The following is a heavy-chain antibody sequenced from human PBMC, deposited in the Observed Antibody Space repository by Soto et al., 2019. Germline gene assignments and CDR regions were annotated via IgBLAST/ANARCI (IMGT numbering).Heavy chain of an antibody. V-gene: IGHV4-59*01. CDR3: AREGESTTGIFGVVTSYYGMDV. CDR2: IYYGGST. D-gene: IGHD3-3*01. J-gene: IGHJ6*02. CDR1: GGSISSYY. Sequence: SETLSLTCTVSGGSISSYYWSWIRQPPGKGLEWIGYIYYGGSTNYNPSLKSRVTISVDTSKNQFSLKLSSVTAADTAVYYCAREGESTTGIFGVVTSYYGMDVWGQGTTVTVSS.